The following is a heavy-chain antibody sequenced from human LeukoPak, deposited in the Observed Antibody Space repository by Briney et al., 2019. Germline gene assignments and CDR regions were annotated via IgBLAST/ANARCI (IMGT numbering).Heavy chain of an antibody. CDR2: ISWNSGSI. D-gene: IGHD2-2*01. V-gene: IGHV3-9*03. Sequence: GGSLRLSCAASGFTFDDYAMHWVRQAPGKGLEWVSGISWNSGSIGYADSVKGRFTISRDNAKNSLYLQMNSLRAEDMALYYCAKGSVPAAPYSAFDIWGQGTMVTVSS. CDR1: GFTFDDYA. CDR3: AKGSVPAAPYSAFDI. J-gene: IGHJ3*02.